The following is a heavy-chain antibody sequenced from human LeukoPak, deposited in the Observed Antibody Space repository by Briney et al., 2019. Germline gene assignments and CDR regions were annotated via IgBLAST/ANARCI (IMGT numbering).Heavy chain of an antibody. CDR3: AKDLGLRLRWLSFFDY. CDR2: ISGSGGST. J-gene: IGHJ4*02. V-gene: IGHV3-23*01. CDR1: GFTFSSYA. Sequence: HPGGSLRLSCAASGFTFSSYAMSWVRQAPGKGLEWVSAISGSGGSTYYADSVKGRFAISRDNSKNTLYLQMNSLRAEDTAVYYCAKDLGLRLRWLSFFDYWGQGTLVTVSS. D-gene: IGHD4-23*01.